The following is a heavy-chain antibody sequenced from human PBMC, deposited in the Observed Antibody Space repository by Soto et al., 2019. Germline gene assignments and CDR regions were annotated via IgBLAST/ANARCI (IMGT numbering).Heavy chain of an antibody. D-gene: IGHD1-26*01. CDR2: ICGSGGST. CDR1: GCTVCSYA. Sequence: GGLLRLYCAASGCTVCSYAMSWVRQAPGKGLGWVSAICGSGGSTYYADSVKGRFTIFRDNSKNTLYLQMNSLRAEDSAVYYCAKVDSWSYFGYYFDYWGQGTLVTSPQ. CDR3: AKVDSWSYFGYYFDY. J-gene: IGHJ4*02. V-gene: IGHV3-23*01.